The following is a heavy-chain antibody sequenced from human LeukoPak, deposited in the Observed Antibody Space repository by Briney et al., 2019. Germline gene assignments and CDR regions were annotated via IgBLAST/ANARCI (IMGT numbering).Heavy chain of an antibody. V-gene: IGHV3-7*01. CDR2: IKQDGSES. CDR1: GFSFTNYW. Sequence: GGSLRLSCAASGFSFTNYWMGWVRQAPGEGLQYVGNIKQDGSESNYVDSLRGRFTISRDNAKNSLYLQINSLRVEDTAVYYCVRDDRSDSGYYYDNYWGQGTPVTVSS. CDR3: VRDDRSDSGYYYDNY. J-gene: IGHJ4*02. D-gene: IGHD3-16*01.